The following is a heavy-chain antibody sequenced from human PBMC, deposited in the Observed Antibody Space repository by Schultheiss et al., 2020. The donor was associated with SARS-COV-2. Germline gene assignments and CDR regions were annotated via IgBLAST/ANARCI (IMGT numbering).Heavy chain of an antibody. J-gene: IGHJ3*02. CDR3: AKVVTSSWAMAMLDAFDI. D-gene: IGHD5-18*01. CDR2: IYTSGST. Sequence: SETLSLTCTVSGGSISSYYWSWIRQPAGKGLEWIGRIYTSGSTNYNPSLKSRVTMSVDTSKNQFSLKLSSVTAADTAVYYCAKVVTSSWAMAMLDAFDIWGQGTMVTVSS. CDR1: GGSISSYY. V-gene: IGHV4-4*07.